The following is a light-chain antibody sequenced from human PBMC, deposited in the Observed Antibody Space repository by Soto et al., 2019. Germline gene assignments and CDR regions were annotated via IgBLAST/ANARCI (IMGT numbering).Light chain of an antibody. Sequence: EIVLTQSPGTLSLSPGERATLSCRASQAVNTRLAWYQHKPGQAPRLLIYLASNRAAGVPARFSGSGSGTDFTLTISRLEPEDFAVYYCQQSGDSQWTFGQGTKVDIK. J-gene: IGKJ1*01. CDR3: QQSGDSQWT. CDR1: QAVNTR. V-gene: IGKV3-20*01. CDR2: LAS.